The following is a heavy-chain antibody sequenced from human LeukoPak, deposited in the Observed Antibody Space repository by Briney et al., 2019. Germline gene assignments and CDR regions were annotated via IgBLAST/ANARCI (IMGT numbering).Heavy chain of an antibody. J-gene: IGHJ4*02. D-gene: IGHD6-6*01. CDR1: GFTFSSYS. V-gene: IGHV3-21*01. CDR2: ISSSSSYI. Sequence: GGSLRLSCAASGFTFSSYSRNWVRQAPGKGLEWVSSISSSSSYIYYADSVKGRFTISRDNAKNSLYLQMNSLRAEDTAVYYCARTHGAYSSSFGPDWGQGTLVTVPS. CDR3: ARTHGAYSSSFGPD.